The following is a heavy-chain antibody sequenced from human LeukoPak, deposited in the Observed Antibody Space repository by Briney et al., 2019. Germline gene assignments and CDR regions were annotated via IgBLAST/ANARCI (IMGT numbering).Heavy chain of an antibody. CDR3: ARDSVAGTPYYYYGMDV. CDR2: ISYDGSNK. D-gene: IGHD6-19*01. CDR1: GFTFSSYA. J-gene: IGHJ6*02. V-gene: IGHV3-30-3*01. Sequence: GGSLRLSCAASGFTFSSYAMHWVRQAPGKGLEWVAVISYDGSNKYYADSVKGRFTISRDNSKNTLYLQMNSLRAEDTAVYYCARDSVAGTPYYYYGMDVWGQGTTVTVS.